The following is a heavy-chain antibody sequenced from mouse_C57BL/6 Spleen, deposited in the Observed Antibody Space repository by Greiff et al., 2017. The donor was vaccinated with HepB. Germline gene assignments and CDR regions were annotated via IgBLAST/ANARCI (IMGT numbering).Heavy chain of an antibody. CDR3: ARGGYYYGSSYWYFDV. D-gene: IGHD1-1*01. CDR1: GYTFTGYW. V-gene: IGHV1-9*01. Sequence: VKLQQSGAELMKPGASVKLSCKATGYTFTGYWIEWVKQRPGHGLEWIGEILPGSGSTNYNEKFKGKATFTADTSSNTAYMQLSSLTTEDSAIYYCARGGYYYGSSYWYFDVWGTGTTVTVSS. J-gene: IGHJ1*03. CDR2: ILPGSGST.